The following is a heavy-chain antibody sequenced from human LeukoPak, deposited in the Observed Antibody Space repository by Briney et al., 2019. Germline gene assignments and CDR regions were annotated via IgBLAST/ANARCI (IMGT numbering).Heavy chain of an antibody. V-gene: IGHV3-7*01. CDR1: GFTFNNYW. Sequence: GGSLRLSCVVSGFTFNNYWMSWVRHVSGKGLEWLATVKVDGSEEYYVDSVKGRFTISRDNGKNSLFLQMNSLRAEDTAVYYCAKQYFDWLLLRDWGQGTLVTVSS. CDR2: VKVDGSEE. J-gene: IGHJ4*02. D-gene: IGHD3-9*01. CDR3: AKQYFDWLLLRD.